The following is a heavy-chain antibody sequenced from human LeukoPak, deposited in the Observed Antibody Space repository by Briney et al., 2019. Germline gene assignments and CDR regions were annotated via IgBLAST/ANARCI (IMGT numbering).Heavy chain of an antibody. V-gene: IGHV1-2*02. D-gene: IGHD5-24*01. CDR3: ARGLRGMATIRGPLDY. J-gene: IGHJ4*02. CDR1: GYTFTGYY. Sequence: ASVKASCKASGYTFTGYYMHWVRQAPGQGLEWMGWINPNSGGTNYAQKFQGRVTMTRDTSISTAYMELSRLRSDDTAVYYCARGLRGMATIRGPLDYWGQGTLVTVSS. CDR2: INPNSGGT.